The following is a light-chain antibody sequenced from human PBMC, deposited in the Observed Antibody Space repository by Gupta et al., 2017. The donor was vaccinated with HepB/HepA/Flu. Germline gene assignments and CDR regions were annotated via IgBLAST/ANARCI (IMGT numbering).Light chain of an antibody. CDR2: AAS. V-gene: IGKV1-39*01. J-gene: IGKJ1*01. CDR1: QSISSY. Sequence: DIQMTQSPSSLSASVGDRVTITCRASQSISSYLNWYQQKPGKAPKLLIYAASSLQSGVPSRLSGSGSGTDFTLTISSLQPEDFATYYCQQSYSTPLVTFGQGTKVEIK. CDR3: QQSYSTPLVT.